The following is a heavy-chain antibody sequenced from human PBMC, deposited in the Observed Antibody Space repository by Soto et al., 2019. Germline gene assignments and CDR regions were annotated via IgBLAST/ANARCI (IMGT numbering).Heavy chain of an antibody. V-gene: IGHV4-59*08. D-gene: IGHD7-27*01. CDR2: IYYSGTT. Sequence: SETLSLTCTVSGGSINSYYWSWIRQPPGKGLEWIGYIYYSGTTNYNPSLKSRVTISVDTSKNQFSLRLSSVTAADTAVYYCERRRRNWGLDSWGQGTLVTVS. CDR1: GGSINSYY. J-gene: IGHJ5*01. CDR3: ERRRRNWGLDS.